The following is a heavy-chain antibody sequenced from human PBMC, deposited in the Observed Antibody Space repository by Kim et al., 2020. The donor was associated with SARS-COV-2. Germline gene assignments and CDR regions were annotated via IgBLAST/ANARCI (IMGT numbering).Heavy chain of an antibody. J-gene: IGHJ4*02. CDR1: GFTFSDYY. D-gene: IGHD2-15*01. V-gene: IGHV3-11*01. CDR2: ISSSGSTI. CDR3: ARDPPPVIAAAYFDY. Sequence: GGSLRLSCAASGFTFSDYYMSWIRQAPGKGLEWVSYISSSGSTIYYADSVKGRFTISRDNAKNSLYLQMNSLRAEDTAVYYCARDPPPVIAAAYFDYWGQGTLVTVSS.